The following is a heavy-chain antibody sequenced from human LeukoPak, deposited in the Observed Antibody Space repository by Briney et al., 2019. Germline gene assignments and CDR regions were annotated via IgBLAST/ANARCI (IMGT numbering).Heavy chain of an antibody. D-gene: IGHD5-18*01. CDR3: ARDDSDTAMVVDY. Sequence: GRSLRLSCAASGFTFSSYSMNWVRQAPGKGLEWVSSISSSSSYIYYADSVKGRFTISRDNAKNSLYLQMNSLRAEDTAVYYCARDDSDTAMVVDYWGQGTLVTVSS. V-gene: IGHV3-21*01. CDR1: GFTFSSYS. J-gene: IGHJ4*02. CDR2: ISSSSSYI.